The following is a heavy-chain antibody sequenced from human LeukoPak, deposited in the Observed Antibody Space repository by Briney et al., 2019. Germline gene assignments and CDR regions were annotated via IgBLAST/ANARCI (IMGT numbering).Heavy chain of an antibody. J-gene: IGHJ6*03. V-gene: IGHV3-30*04. Sequence: PGRSLRLSCAASGFTFSTYAMHWVRQAPGKGLEWVALISYDGSNKYFPDSVKGRFTISRDNSKNTLYLQMNSLRAEDTAVYYRVRTLGIAAPGYYMDGLGKGTTVTVSS. CDR1: GFTFSTYA. D-gene: IGHD6-13*01. CDR3: VRTLGIAAPGYYMDG. CDR2: ISYDGSNK.